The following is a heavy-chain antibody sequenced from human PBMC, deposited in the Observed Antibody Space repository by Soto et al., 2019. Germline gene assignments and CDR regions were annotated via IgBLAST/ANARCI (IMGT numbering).Heavy chain of an antibody. CDR1: GGSISSGGYY. CDR3: AREFAYCGGDCYHGHFDY. D-gene: IGHD2-21*02. J-gene: IGHJ4*02. Sequence: KPSETLSLTCTVSGGSISSGGYYWSWIRQHPGKGLEWIGYIYYSGSTYYNPSLKSRVTISVDTSKNQFSLKLSSVTAADTAVYYCAREFAYCGGDCYHGHFDYWGQGTLVTVSS. V-gene: IGHV4-31*03. CDR2: IYYSGST.